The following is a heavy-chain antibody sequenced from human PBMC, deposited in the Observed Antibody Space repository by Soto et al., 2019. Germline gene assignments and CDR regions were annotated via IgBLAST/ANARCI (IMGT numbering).Heavy chain of an antibody. CDR1: GFAFITYA. V-gene: IGHV3-23*01. Sequence: GGSLRLSCAASGFAFITYAMSWVRQAPGRGLEYISTISPSGGDTYYADSVQGRFTISRDNFKNTLYLQMNRLRADDTAVYYCAKNLIGWFDPWGQGTPVTVSS. D-gene: IGHD3-16*01. CDR2: ISPSGGDT. CDR3: AKNLIGWFDP. J-gene: IGHJ5*02.